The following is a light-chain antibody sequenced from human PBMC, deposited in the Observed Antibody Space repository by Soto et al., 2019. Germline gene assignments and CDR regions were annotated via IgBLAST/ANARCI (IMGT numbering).Light chain of an antibody. Sequence: EIVLTQSPGTLSLSPGERATLSCRASQSVNNDYLAWYQQKPGQAPRLLIYGASRRATGIPDRFSGSGSGTDFALTISRLEPEDFAVYYCQQYGSSRTFGQGTKV. J-gene: IGKJ1*01. CDR2: GAS. CDR1: QSVNNDY. CDR3: QQYGSSRT. V-gene: IGKV3-20*01.